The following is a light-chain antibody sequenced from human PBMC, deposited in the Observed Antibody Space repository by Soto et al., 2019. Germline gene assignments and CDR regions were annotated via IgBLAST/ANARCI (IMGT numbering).Light chain of an antibody. J-gene: IGLJ3*02. V-gene: IGLV2-23*02. CDR2: EVT. Sequence: QSALTQPASVSGSPGQSITISCTGTSSDVGNYNIVSWYQHHPGTAPKLMVYEVTKRPSGVSSRFSGSKSGNTASLTISGLLAEDYADYYCCSAANRPYAVVFGGWTKLTV. CDR1: SSDVGNYNI. CDR3: CSAANRPYAVV.